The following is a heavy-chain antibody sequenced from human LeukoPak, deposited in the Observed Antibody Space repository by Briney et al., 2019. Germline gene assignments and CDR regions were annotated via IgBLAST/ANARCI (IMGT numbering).Heavy chain of an antibody. CDR3: ARGEYSISHFGY. CDR2: ISTYTDDI. Sequence: ASVKVSCKASGYSFSNYGIGWARQAPGRGLEWMGWISTYTDDIKYAENLQGRLTMTTDTPTSTAYMELRSLRSDDTAVYYCARGEYSISHFGYWGQGTQVVVSS. J-gene: IGHJ4*02. V-gene: IGHV1-18*01. D-gene: IGHD6-6*01. CDR1: GYSFSNYG.